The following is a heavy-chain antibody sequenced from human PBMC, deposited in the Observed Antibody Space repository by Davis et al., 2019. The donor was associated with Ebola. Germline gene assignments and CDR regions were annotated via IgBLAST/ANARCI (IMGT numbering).Heavy chain of an antibody. CDR2: TYYTSKWYN. V-gene: IGHV6-1*01. Sequence: PSETLSLTCAISGDSVSSAGWNWIRQSPSRGLEWLGRTYYTSKWYNDYAESVKSRVSINPDTSKNQLSLQLNSVTPEDTAVYYCARGWLRSSFDCWGQGTLVTVSS. CDR1: GDSVSSAG. CDR3: ARGWLRSSFDC. J-gene: IGHJ4*02. D-gene: IGHD5-12*01.